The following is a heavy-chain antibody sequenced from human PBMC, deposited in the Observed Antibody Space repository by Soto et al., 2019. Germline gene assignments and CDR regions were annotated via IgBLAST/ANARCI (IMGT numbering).Heavy chain of an antibody. CDR2: INPTGPIT. CDR3: ARGGHIAVVTASFDY. D-gene: IGHD2-21*02. J-gene: IGHJ4*02. Sequence: GASVKVSCKASGYTFTFYHIHWVRQAPGQGLEWMGIINPTGPITTYAQKFQGSVTMTRDTSTSTVFMELSSLRSADTAVYYCARGGHIAVVTASFDYWGQGTLVTVSS. CDR1: GYTFTFYH. V-gene: IGHV1-46*03.